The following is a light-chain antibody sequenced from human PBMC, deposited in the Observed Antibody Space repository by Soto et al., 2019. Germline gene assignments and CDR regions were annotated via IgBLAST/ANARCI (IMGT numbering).Light chain of an antibody. CDR1: SSDVGGYPY. CDR3: GSYRVTDTLV. CDR2: EVT. V-gene: IGLV2-14*01. Sequence: QSALTQPASVSGSPGQSITISCTGTSSDVGGYPYVSWYQHHPGKAPQLIIYEVTNRPSGVSHRFPGSKSGNTASLTISGLQAEDEAEYYCGSYRVTDTLVFGSGTKVTVL. J-gene: IGLJ1*01.